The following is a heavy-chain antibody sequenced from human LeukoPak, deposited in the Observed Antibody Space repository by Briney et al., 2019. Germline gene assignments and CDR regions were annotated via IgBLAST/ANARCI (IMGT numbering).Heavy chain of an antibody. CDR1: GGSTSSYY. CDR2: IYYSGST. CDR3: ARDKFYYGSGRYYGLDV. Sequence: SETLSLTCTVSGGSTSSYYWSWIRQPPGKGLEWIGHIYYSGSTNYNSSLKSRVTISLGTSNNQFSLKLSFVTAADTAVYYCARDKFYYGSGRYYGLDVWGQGTTVIVSS. D-gene: IGHD3-10*01. J-gene: IGHJ6*02. V-gene: IGHV4-59*01.